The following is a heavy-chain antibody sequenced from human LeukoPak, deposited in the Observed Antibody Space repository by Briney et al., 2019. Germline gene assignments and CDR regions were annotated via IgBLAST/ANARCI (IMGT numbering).Heavy chain of an antibody. J-gene: IGHJ4*02. CDR3: ASRPVVPAAIGEYYFDY. CDR1: GGSISSSSYY. Sequence: PSETLSFTCTVSGGSISSSSYYWGWIRQPPGKGLEWIGSIYYSGSTYYNPSLKSRVTISVDTSKNQFSLKLSSVTAADTAVYYCASRPVVPAAIGEYYFDYWGQGTLVTVSS. CDR2: IYYSGST. V-gene: IGHV4-39*01. D-gene: IGHD2-2*01.